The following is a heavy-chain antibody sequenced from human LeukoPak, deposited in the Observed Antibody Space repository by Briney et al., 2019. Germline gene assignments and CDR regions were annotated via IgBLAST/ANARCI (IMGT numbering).Heavy chain of an antibody. CDR3: ARDGYDSSGPSDY. CDR2: ISSSGSTI. Sequence: PGGSLRLSCAASGFTVSSNYMSWIRQAPGKGLEWVSYISSSGSTIYYADSVKGRFTISRDNAKNSLYLQMNSLRAEDTAVYYCARDGYDSSGPSDYWGQGTLVTVSS. V-gene: IGHV3-11*04. CDR1: GFTVSSNY. J-gene: IGHJ4*02. D-gene: IGHD3-22*01.